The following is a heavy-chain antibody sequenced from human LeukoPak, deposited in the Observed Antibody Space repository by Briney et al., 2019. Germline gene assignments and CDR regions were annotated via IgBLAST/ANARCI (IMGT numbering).Heavy chain of an antibody. CDR3: APIFGDYSDFDS. V-gene: IGHV4-34*01. Sequence: SDTLSLTCAVYGGSFSNYYLSWVRQPPGKGLEWIGEITHHGSTNYNPSLKSRVTISVDTSKNQFSLKLSSVAAADTAVYYCAPIFGDYSDFDSWGQGTLVTVSS. CDR1: GGSFSNYY. CDR2: ITHHGST. D-gene: IGHD4-17*01. J-gene: IGHJ4*02.